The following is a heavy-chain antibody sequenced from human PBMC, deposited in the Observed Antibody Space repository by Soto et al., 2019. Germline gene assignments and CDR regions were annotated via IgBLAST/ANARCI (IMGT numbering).Heavy chain of an antibody. CDR2: VSHDGTLY. Sequence: QVQLVESGGGVVQPGRSLRLSCAASGFIFSSYAMHWVRQVPGKGLEWLAVVSHDGTLYPYADSVKGRFSISRDNSRKTLYLQMNNLRPEDTAVYYCVKDRSDTWSLDSWGQGTLVTVSS. CDR1: GFIFSSYA. V-gene: IGHV3-30*18. D-gene: IGHD2-8*02. J-gene: IGHJ5*01. CDR3: VKDRSDTWSLDS.